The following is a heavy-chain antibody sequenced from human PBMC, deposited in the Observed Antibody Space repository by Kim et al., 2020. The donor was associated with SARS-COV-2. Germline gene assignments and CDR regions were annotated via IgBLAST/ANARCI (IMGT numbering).Heavy chain of an antibody. CDR2: DRTST. D-gene: IGHD3-10*01. Sequence: DRTSTYCPDSVKGRFAISRDNSKNTLYLQMNSLRTEDTAVYYCFRGGVDFWGQGTLVTVSS. J-gene: IGHJ4*02. CDR3: FRGGVDF. V-gene: IGHV3-74*01.